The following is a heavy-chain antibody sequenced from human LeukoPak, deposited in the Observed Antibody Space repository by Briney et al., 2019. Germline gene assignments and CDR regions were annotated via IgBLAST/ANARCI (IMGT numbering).Heavy chain of an antibody. Sequence: GGSLRLSCAASGFTFSTYAMSWVRQAPGKGLEWVSTISGSGANTYYADSVRGRFTISRDNSKNTLYLHMNSLRAEDTAVYYCVKERAGYINPYYFDYWGQGTLDTVSS. CDR3: VKERAGYINPYYFDY. CDR1: GFTFSTYA. D-gene: IGHD3-9*01. J-gene: IGHJ4*02. V-gene: IGHV3-23*01. CDR2: ISGSGANT.